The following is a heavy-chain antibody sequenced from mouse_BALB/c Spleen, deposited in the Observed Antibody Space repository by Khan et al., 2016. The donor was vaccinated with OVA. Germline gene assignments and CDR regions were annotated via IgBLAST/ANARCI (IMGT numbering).Heavy chain of an antibody. D-gene: IGHD1-1*01. V-gene: IGHV5-9-3*01. Sequence: EVELVESGGGLVQPGGSLKLSCAASGFTFSSYAMSWVRQTPEQRLEWVATISSGDNNTYYPDTVKGRFTISRDNAKNTLYLQMRSLRSEDTAMYYCARPPITTVVATSYWFFDVWGAGTTVTVSS. CDR1: GFTFSSYA. CDR3: ARPPITTVVATSYWFFDV. CDR2: ISSGDNNT. J-gene: IGHJ1*01.